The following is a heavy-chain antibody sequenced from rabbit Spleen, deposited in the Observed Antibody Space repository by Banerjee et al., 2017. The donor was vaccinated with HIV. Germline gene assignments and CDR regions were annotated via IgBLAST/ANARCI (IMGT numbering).Heavy chain of an antibody. Sequence: QSLEESGGDLVKPGASLTLTCTASGVSSSSNYYMCWVRQAPGKGLEWIACIDTGSSGFTYFASWAKGRFTISKTSSTTVTLQVTSLTAAGMATYFCARDAGSSFSSSGMGLWGPGTLVTVS. CDR1: GVSSSSNYY. CDR3: ARDAGSSFSSSGMGL. CDR2: IDTGSSGFT. D-gene: IGHD8-1*01. J-gene: IGHJ6*01. V-gene: IGHV1S40*01.